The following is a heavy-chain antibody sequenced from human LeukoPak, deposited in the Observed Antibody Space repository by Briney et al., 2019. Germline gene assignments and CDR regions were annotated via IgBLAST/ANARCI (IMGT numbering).Heavy chain of an antibody. CDR2: IIPVFGAT. J-gene: IGHJ5*02. D-gene: IGHD3-16*02. Sequence: SVKVSCKPSGGTFSTFAFSWVRQAPGQGLEWVGGIIPVFGATNSAQKFQGRLTISADESSTTTYMELSSLGSEDTAIYYCARSYAITFGGVTVDTRFDLWGQGTLVIVSS. CDR1: GGTFSTFA. V-gene: IGHV1-69*13. CDR3: ARSYAITFGGVTVDTRFDL.